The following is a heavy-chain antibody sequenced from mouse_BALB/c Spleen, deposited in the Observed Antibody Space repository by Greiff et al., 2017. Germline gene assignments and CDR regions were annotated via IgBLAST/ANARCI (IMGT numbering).Heavy chain of an antibody. V-gene: IGHV1S126*01. CDR1: GYPFTSYW. CDR3: ARKGNSYYYAMDY. Sequence: QLQQPGAALVKPGASVKISCKASGYPFTSYWMNWVKQRPGQGLEWIGEIDPSDSYTNNNQKFKDKATLTVDKSSSTAYMQLSSLTSEDSAVYYCARKGNSYYYAMDYWGQGTSVTVSS. CDR2: IDPSDSYT. J-gene: IGHJ4*01. D-gene: IGHD2-1*01.